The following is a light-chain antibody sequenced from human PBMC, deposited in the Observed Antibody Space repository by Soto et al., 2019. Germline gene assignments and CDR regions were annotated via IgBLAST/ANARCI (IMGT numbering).Light chain of an antibody. CDR3: QQYNSYPTT. V-gene: IGKV1-27*01. CDR2: AAS. CDR1: QGISND. Sequence: IQMTPSPSSLSASVGDKFTITCRASQGISNDLAWYQHKPGKLPKLLIYAASTLQSGVPSRFSGSGSGTDFTLTISSLQPDDFATYYCQQYNSYPTTFGQGTKVDIK. J-gene: IGKJ1*01.